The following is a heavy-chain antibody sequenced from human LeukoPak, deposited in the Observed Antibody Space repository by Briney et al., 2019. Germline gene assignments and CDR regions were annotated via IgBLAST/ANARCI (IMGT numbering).Heavy chain of an antibody. V-gene: IGHV3-21*01. CDR1: GFTFSSHS. CDR3: ARDISRGYYDSSGPDY. Sequence: PGGSLRLSCAASGFTFSSHSMNWVRQAPGKGLEWVSSISSSSSYIYYADSVTGRFTISRDNAKNSLYLQMNSLRAEDTAVYYCARDISRGYYDSSGPDYWGQGTLVPVSS. D-gene: IGHD3-22*01. J-gene: IGHJ4*02. CDR2: ISSSSSYI.